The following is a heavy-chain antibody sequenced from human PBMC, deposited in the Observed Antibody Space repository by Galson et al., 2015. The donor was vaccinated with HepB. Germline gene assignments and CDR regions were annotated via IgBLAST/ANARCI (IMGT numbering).Heavy chain of an antibody. CDR3: ARDKSGRELLSPRYFDL. CDR1: GFTFSSYC. D-gene: IGHD1-26*01. J-gene: IGHJ2*01. Sequence: SLRLSCAASGFTFSSYCMNWVRQAPGKGLEWVSYISSSSSTIYYADSVKGRFTISRDNAKNSLYLQMNSLRDEDTAVYYCARDKSGRELLSPRYFDLWGRGTLVTVSS. CDR2: ISSSSSTI. V-gene: IGHV3-48*02.